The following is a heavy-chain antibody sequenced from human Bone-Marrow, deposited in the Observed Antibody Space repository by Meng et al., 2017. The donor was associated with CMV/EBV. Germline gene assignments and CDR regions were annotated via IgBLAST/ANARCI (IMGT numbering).Heavy chain of an antibody. D-gene: IGHD3-22*01. V-gene: IGHV3-15*01. CDR1: VTYSNAW. CDR3: TTRGLYDSSGYDDY. J-gene: IGHJ4*02. CDR2: IKSKTDAGKA. Sequence: VTYSNAWMSWVRQAPGKGLEWVGRIKSKTDAGKADYAAPVKGRFTISRDDSKNTLYLQMNRLKTEDTAVYYCTTRGLYDSSGYDDYWGQGPLVTVSS.